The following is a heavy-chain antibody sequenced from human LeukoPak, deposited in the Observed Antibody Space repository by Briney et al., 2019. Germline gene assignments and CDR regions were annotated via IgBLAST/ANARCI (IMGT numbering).Heavy chain of an antibody. CDR1: GFTFDDYG. CDR3: ASRRSGWPNDAFDI. Sequence: GGSLRLSCAASGFTFDDYGMSWVRQAPGKGLEWVSGINWNGGSTGYADSVKGRFTISRDNAKNSVFLQMNDLRAGDTALYYCASRRSGWPNDAFDIWGQGTMVIVTS. J-gene: IGHJ3*02. V-gene: IGHV3-20*04. CDR2: INWNGGST. D-gene: IGHD6-19*01.